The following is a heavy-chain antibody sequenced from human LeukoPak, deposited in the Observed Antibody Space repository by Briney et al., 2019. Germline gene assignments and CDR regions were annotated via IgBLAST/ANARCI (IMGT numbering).Heavy chain of an antibody. CDR2: ISSSSSYA. V-gene: IGHV3-11*06. CDR3: ARDGYGDYYFDY. CDR1: GFTFSDYY. J-gene: IGHJ4*02. Sequence: GGSLRLSCAASGFTFSDYYMSWIRQAPGKGLEWVSYISSSSSYANYADSVKGRFTISRDNAKNSLYLQMNSLRAEDTAVYYCARDGYGDYYFDYWGQGTLVTVSS. D-gene: IGHD4-17*01.